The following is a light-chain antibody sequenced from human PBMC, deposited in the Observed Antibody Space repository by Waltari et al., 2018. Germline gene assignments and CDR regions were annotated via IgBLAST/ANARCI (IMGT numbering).Light chain of an antibody. CDR1: SSDVGGYNF. Sequence: QSALTQPASVSGSPGQSITISCTGTSSDVGGYNFVSWYQQHPGKAPKLIISEVSNRPSGVSDRFSGSKSGTTASLTISGLQAEDEADYHGCSYTSSSTWVFG. CDR3: CSYTSSSTWV. J-gene: IGLJ3*02. CDR2: EVS. V-gene: IGLV2-14*01.